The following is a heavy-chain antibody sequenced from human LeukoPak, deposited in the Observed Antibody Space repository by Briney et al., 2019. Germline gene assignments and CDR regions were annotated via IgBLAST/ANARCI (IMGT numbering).Heavy chain of an antibody. Sequence: SETLSLTCTVSGGSISSGDYYWSWIRQPPGKGLEWIGYIYYSGSTYYNPSLKSRVTISVDTSKNQFSLKLSSVTAADTAVYYCARIDCSGGSCYPNYWGQGTLVTVSS. D-gene: IGHD2-15*01. J-gene: IGHJ4*02. CDR2: IYYSGST. CDR1: GGSISSGDYY. CDR3: ARIDCSGGSCYPNY. V-gene: IGHV4-30-4*01.